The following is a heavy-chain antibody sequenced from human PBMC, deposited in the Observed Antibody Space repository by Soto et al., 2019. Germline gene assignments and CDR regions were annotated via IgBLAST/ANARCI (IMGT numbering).Heavy chain of an antibody. Sequence: LWVTCTVSGCCISSYYWNWIRQPRGKGLGWVGYIYYSGCTNYNPSLRSRGTRSVDTSKNRFSLKLSSVTAADTAVYYCARGTYYFDYWGQGTLVTVSS. CDR2: IYYSGCT. J-gene: IGHJ4*02. D-gene: IGHD3-10*01. V-gene: IGHV4-59*01. CDR1: GCCISSYY. CDR3: ARGTYYFDY.